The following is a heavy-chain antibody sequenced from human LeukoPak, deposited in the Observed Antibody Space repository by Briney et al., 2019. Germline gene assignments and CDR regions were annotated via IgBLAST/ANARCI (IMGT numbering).Heavy chain of an antibody. V-gene: IGHV4-34*01. Sequence: PSETLSLTCAVYGGSFSGYYWSWIRQPPGKGLEWIGEINHSGSTNYNPSLKSRVTISVDTSKNQFSLKLSSVTAADTAVYYCARTMTFPIDAFDIWGQGTMVTVSS. D-gene: IGHD3-22*01. J-gene: IGHJ3*02. CDR1: GGSFSGYY. CDR3: ARTMTFPIDAFDI. CDR2: INHSGST.